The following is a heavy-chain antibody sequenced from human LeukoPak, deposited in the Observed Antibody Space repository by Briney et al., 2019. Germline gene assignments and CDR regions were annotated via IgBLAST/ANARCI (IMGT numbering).Heavy chain of an antibody. CDR3: AKDAGPQQLVFFDS. J-gene: IGHJ4*02. V-gene: IGHV3-23*01. CDR2: ISGSGGNM. CDR1: GFTFSNFG. Sequence: GGSLRLSCKATGFTFSNFGMAWVRQAPGQGLEWVSTISGSGGNMYQADSVKGRFTISRDNSRSTLYLQMNSLRAEDTAVYYCAKDAGPQQLVFFDSWGQGTLVTVSS. D-gene: IGHD6-6*01.